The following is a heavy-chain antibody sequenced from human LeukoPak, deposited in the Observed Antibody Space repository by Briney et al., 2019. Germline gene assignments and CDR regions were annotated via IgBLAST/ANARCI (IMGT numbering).Heavy chain of an antibody. V-gene: IGHV4-39*07. D-gene: IGHD5-12*01. J-gene: IGHJ3*02. CDR2: IYYSGST. Sequence: SETLSLTCTVSGGSISSSSYYWGWIRQPPGKGLEWIGSIYYSGSTYYNPSLKSRVTISVDTSKNQFSLKLSSVTAADTAVYYCARQEWLYDAFDIWGQGTMVTVSS. CDR1: GGSISSSSYY. CDR3: ARQEWLYDAFDI.